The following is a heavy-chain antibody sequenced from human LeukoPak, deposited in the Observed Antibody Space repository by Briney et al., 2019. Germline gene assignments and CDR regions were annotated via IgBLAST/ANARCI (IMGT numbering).Heavy chain of an antibody. Sequence: GGSLRLSCVASGFTVSSNYMNWVRQAPGKGLEWVSVIYSGGSTYYADSVKGRFTISRDNSKNTLYLQMNSLRAGDTAVYYCAKEQVKSRVVVAATADYWGQGTLVTVSS. CDR3: AKEQVKSRVVVAATADY. CDR2: IYSGGST. J-gene: IGHJ4*02. D-gene: IGHD2-15*01. V-gene: IGHV3-66*01. CDR1: GFTVSSNY.